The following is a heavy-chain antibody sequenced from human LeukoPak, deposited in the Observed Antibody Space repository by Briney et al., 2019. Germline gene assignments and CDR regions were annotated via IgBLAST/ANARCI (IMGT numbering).Heavy chain of an antibody. D-gene: IGHD2-2*01. CDR3: ARRFSDCSSTSCYADAFDI. V-gene: IGHV4-34*01. J-gene: IGHJ3*02. CDR2: INHSGST. Sequence: PSETLSLTCAVYGGSFSGYYWCWICQPPGKGLEWIGEINHSGSTNYNPSLKSRVTISVDTSKNQFSLKLSSVTAADTAVYYCARRFSDCSSTSCYADAFDIWGQGTMVTVSS. CDR1: GGSFSGYY.